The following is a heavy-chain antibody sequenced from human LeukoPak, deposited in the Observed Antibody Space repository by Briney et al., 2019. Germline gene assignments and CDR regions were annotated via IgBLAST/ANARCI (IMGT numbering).Heavy chain of an antibody. CDR1: GYTFTDYY. CDR2: INPKTGGT. J-gene: IGHJ6*03. V-gene: IGHV1-2*02. D-gene: IGHD1-26*01. Sequence: AASVKVSCKASGYTFTDYYMHWVRQAPGQGLEWMGWINPKTGGTNYAQKFQGRVTMTRDTSISTAYMELSRLRSDDTAVYYCARAGVGAGRYPQDYYYMDVWGKGTTVTVSS. CDR3: ARAGVGAGRYPQDYYYMDV.